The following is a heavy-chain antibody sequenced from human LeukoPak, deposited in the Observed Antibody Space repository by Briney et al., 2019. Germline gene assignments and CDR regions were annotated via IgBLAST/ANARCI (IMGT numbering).Heavy chain of an antibody. D-gene: IGHD4-17*01. J-gene: IGHJ4*02. CDR2: INHSGST. Sequence: GSLRLSCVASGFTFSYAWMNWVRQPPGKGLEWIGEINHSGSTNYNPSLKSRVTISVDTSKNQFSLKLSSVTAADTAVYYCARAPTVTTRYDYWGQGTLVTVSS. CDR1: GFTFSYAW. V-gene: IGHV4-34*01. CDR3: ARAPTVTTRYDY.